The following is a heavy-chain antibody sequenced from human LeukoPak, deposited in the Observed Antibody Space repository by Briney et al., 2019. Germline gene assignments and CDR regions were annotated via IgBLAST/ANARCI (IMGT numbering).Heavy chain of an antibody. CDR1: GFTFSHYS. CDR2: ISSSSSYI. CDR3: ARWGYVNSWYYIDY. D-gene: IGHD6-13*01. J-gene: IGHJ4*02. V-gene: IGHV3-21*01. Sequence: GGSLRLSCAASGFTFSHYSLNWVRQAPGKGLEWVSSISSSSSYIYYADSVKGRFTISRDNAKNSLYLHMNSLRAEDTALYYCARWGYVNSWYYIDYWGQGTLVTVSS.